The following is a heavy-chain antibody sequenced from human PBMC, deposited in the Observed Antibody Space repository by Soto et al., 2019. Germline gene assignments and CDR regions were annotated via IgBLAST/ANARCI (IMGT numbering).Heavy chain of an antibody. D-gene: IGHD6-13*01. Sequence: EVQLVESGGGLVQPGGSLRLSCAASGFTLSDHLIDWVRQGPGKGLEWVSRSRNKANSYSTEYAASVKGRFTISRDDSKNLVYLQMTSLQTEDTATYYCIGTRSGSCFDYWGQGTLVTVSS. CDR1: GFTLSDHL. J-gene: IGHJ4*02. V-gene: IGHV3-72*01. CDR3: IGTRSGSCFDY. CDR2: SRNKANSYST.